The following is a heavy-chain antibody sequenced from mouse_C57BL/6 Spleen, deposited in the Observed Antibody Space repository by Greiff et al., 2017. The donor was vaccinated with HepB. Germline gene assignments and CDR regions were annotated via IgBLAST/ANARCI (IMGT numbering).Heavy chain of an antibody. CDR1: GYSFTGYY. CDR2: INPSTGGT. V-gene: IGHV1-42*01. D-gene: IGHD6-1*01. CDR3: ARGRLWAY. J-gene: IGHJ3*01. Sequence: VQLQQSGPELVKPGASVKISCKASGYSFTGYYMNWVKQSPEKSLEWIGEINPSTGGTTYNQKFKAKATLTVDKSSSTAYMQLKSLTSEDSAVYYCARGRLWAYWGQGTLVTVSA.